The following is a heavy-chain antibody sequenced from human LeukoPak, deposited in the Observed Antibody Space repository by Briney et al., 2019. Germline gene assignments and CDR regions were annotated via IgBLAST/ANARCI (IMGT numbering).Heavy chain of an antibody. CDR2: INPNSGGT. Sequence: GASVKVSCKASGYTFTGYYMHWVRQAPGQGLEWMGRINPNSGGTNYAQKFQGRVTMTRDTSISTAYMELSRLRPEDTAVYYCARDTTMGIDYWGQGTLVTVSS. J-gene: IGHJ4*02. CDR1: GYTFTGYY. CDR3: ARDTTMGIDY. D-gene: IGHD3-10*01. V-gene: IGHV1-2*06.